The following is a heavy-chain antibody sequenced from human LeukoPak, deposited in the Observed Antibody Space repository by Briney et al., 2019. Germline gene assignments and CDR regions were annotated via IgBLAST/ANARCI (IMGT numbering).Heavy chain of an antibody. J-gene: IGHJ3*02. CDR3: ARDRVVVVPAAAAPVDAFDI. V-gene: IGHV1-18*01. CDR1: GYTFTSYG. D-gene: IGHD2-2*01. CDR2: ISAYNGNT. Sequence: ASVKVSCKASGYTFTSYGISWVRQAPGQGLEWMGWISAYNGNTNYAQKLQGRVTMTTDTSTSTAYMELRSLRSDDTAVYYCARDRVVVVPAAAAPVDAFDIWGQGTMVTVSS.